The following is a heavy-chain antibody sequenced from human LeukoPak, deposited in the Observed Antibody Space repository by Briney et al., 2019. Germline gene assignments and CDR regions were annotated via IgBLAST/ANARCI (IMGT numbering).Heavy chain of an antibody. J-gene: IGHJ6*02. CDR2: INRDGSES. CDR1: GFTFSNYW. CDR3: ARRSAMDV. V-gene: IGHV3-7*03. Sequence: GGSLRLSCAASGFTFSNYWMTWVRQAPGKGLEWGANINRDGSESYYVDSVKGRFTISRDDAKSSLYLQMNSLRAEDTAVYYCARRSAMDVWGQGTTVIVFS.